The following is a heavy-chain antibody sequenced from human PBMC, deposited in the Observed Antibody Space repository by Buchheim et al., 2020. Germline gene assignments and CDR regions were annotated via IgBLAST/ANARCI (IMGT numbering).Heavy chain of an antibody. CDR2: IYPGDSDT. CDR1: GYSFTSYW. J-gene: IGHJ4*02. D-gene: IGHD2-21*02. Sequence: EVQLVQSGAEVKKPGESLKISCKGSGYSFTSYWIGWVRQMPGKGLEWMGIIYPGDSDTRYSPSFQGQVTISADKSISTAYPKWSGLKASDTAIYYCAGGKRAYCGGDCYSVVGVDYWGQGTL. V-gene: IGHV5-51*01. CDR3: AGGKRAYCGGDCYSVVGVDY.